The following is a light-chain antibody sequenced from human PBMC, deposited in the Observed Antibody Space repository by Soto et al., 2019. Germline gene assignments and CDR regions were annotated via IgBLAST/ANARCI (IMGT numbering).Light chain of an antibody. V-gene: IGKV1-5*01. CDR1: QSISSW. CDR3: QQHNTYPLT. Sequence: DIQMTQSPSTLSASVGDRVTITCRASQSISSWLAWYQQKPGKAPKLLIYAASSLESGVPSRFSGSASGTEFTLTISSLQPDDFATYYCQQHNTYPLTLGGGTKVDIK. CDR2: AAS. J-gene: IGKJ4*01.